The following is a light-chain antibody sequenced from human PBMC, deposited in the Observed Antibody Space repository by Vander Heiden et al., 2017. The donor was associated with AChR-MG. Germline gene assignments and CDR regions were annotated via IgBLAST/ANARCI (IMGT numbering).Light chain of an antibody. CDR1: PSVSSY. V-gene: IGKV3-11*01. Sequence: EIVLTQSPATLSLSPGEGATLSCRASPSVSSYLAWYQQKPGQAPRLLIHDASNRATGIPARFSGSGSGTDFTLTISSLEPEDFAVYYCQQRSNWPYTFGQGTKLEI. CDR3: QQRSNWPYT. CDR2: DAS. J-gene: IGKJ2*01.